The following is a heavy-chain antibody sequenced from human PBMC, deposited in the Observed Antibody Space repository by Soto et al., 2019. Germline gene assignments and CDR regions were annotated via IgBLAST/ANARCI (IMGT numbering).Heavy chain of an antibody. CDR1: GFTLSYNY. CDR2: IYSGGNT. V-gene: IGHV3-66*01. J-gene: IGHJ4*02. D-gene: IGHD6-6*01. Sequence: PGGSLRLSCAASGFTLSYNYMTWVRQAPGKGLEWVSVIYSGGNTYYADSVKGRFTISRDNSKNTLYLQMNSLRAEDTAVYYCAKRSSSSTFDYWGQGTLVTVSS. CDR3: AKRSSSSTFDY.